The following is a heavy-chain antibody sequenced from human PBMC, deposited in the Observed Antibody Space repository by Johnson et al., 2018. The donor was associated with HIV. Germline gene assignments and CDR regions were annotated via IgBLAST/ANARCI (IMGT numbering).Heavy chain of an antibody. D-gene: IGHD1-26*01. J-gene: IGHJ3*02. CDR2: ISGGGDGT. V-gene: IGHV3-23*04. CDR3: AKDLRVGTDAFHI. CDR1: GFTFGDYA. Sequence: VQLVESGGGLVQPDRSLRLSCAASGFTFGDYAMHWVRQGPGKGLEWVSSISGGGDGTNYADSVKGRLTISRDNFKNTLYLQMNSLRAEDTAVYYCAKDLRVGTDAFHIWGQGTMVTVSS.